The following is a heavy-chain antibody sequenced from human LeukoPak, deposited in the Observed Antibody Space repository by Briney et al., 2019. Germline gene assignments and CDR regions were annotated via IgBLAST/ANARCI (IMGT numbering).Heavy chain of an antibody. CDR2: ISYDGSNK. Sequence: GGSLRLSCAASGFTFSSYGMHWVRQAPGKGLEWVAVISYDGSNKYYADSVKGRFTISRDNSKNTLYLQMNSLRAEDTAVYYCAKESPKCYFDYWGQGTLVTVSS. CDR3: AKESPKCYFDY. J-gene: IGHJ4*02. V-gene: IGHV3-30*18. CDR1: GFTFSSYG.